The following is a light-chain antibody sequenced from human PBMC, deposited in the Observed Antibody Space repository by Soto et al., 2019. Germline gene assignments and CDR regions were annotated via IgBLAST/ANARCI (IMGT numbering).Light chain of an antibody. CDR3: QQRSNWPYT. J-gene: IGKJ2*01. CDR1: QYIGSA. V-gene: IGKV3-11*01. CDR2: DAS. Sequence: EVVLTQSPATLSVSPGDRATLSCRASQYIGSAVAWYHQRSGQAPRLLIFDASIRVPTTPARFSGSVSGTEFTLTISSLQPEDFAVYYCQQRSNWPYTFGQGTKLDIK.